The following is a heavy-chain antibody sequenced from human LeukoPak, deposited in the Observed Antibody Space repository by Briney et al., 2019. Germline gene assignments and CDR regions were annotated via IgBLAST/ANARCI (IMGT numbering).Heavy chain of an antibody. CDR3: ARRAAYGRASDI. CDR1: GYTFTSYF. D-gene: IGHD4-17*01. Sequence: ASVKVSCKASGYTFTSYFMHWVRQAPGQGLEWMAIINPSGGSTSYAQKFQGRVTVTRDTSTSTLYMDLSSLRYEDTAVYYCARRAAYGRASDIWGRGTMVTVSS. CDR2: INPSGGST. J-gene: IGHJ3*02. V-gene: IGHV1-46*01.